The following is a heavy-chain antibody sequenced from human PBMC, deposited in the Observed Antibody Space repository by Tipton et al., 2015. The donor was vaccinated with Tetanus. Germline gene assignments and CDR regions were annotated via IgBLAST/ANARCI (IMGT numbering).Heavy chain of an antibody. D-gene: IGHD1-1*01. CDR1: GFTFSSYW. V-gene: IGHV3-74*01. J-gene: IGHJ4*02. CDR2: INSDGSST. Sequence: SLRLSCAASGFTFSSYWMHWVRQAPGKGLVWVSRINSDGSSTSYADSVKGRFTISRDNAKNTLSLQMNSLRVEDTAVYYCARDIDVPGTTLYFDYWGQGTLVTVSS. CDR3: ARDIDVPGTTLYFDY.